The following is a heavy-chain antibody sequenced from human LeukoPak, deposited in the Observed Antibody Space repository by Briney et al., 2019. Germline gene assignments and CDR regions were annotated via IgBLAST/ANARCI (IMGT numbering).Heavy chain of an antibody. CDR3: AKVVPAAIPNWFDA. J-gene: IGHJ5*02. CDR2: INHSGST. V-gene: IGHV4-34*01. D-gene: IGHD2-2*01. Sequence: PSETLSLTSAVYGGSFSGYYWSWIPQPPGKGREWSGEINHSGSTNYTPSHKSRVTISVDTSKNQFSLKLSSVTAADTAVYYCAKVVPAAIPNWFDAWGQGTLVTVSS. CDR1: GGSFSGYY.